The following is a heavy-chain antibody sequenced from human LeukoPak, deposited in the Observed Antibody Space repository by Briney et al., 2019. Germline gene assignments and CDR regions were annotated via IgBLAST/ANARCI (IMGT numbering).Heavy chain of an antibody. CDR2: ISGSGGAT. CDR3: GKYLQTSVGANDY. J-gene: IGHJ4*02. V-gene: IGHV3-23*01. D-gene: IGHD1-26*01. CDR1: GFTLSSYP. Sequence: RGSLRDSRAASGFTLSSYPMNWGRQAPGEGLEWVSVISGSGGATYYADSVQGRFTIYRDNSRDTLYLQMNSLTAEDTAVYYCGKYLQTSVGANDYWGQGTLVTVSS.